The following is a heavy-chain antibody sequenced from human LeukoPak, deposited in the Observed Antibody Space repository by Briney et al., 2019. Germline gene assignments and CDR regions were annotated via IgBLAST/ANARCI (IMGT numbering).Heavy chain of an antibody. J-gene: IGHJ4*02. CDR3: KIERTGSVDY. Sequence: PSETLSLTCAVYGGSFSGYYWSWIRQPPGKGLEWIGEINHSGSTNYNPSLKSRVTISVDTSKNQFSLKLSSVTAADTAVYYCKIERTGSVDYWGQGTLVTVSS. D-gene: IGHD1-1*01. CDR1: GGSFSGYY. CDR2: INHSGST. V-gene: IGHV4-34*01.